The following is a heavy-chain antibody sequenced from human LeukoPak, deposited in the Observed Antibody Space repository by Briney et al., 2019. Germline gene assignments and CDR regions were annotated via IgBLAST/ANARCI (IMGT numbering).Heavy chain of an antibody. CDR1: GGSFSGYY. CDR2: INHSGST. CDR3: ARPTIALLAFDI. V-gene: IGHV4-34*01. J-gene: IGHJ3*02. D-gene: IGHD5-24*01. Sequence: SETLSLTCAVYGGSFSGYYWSWIRQPAGKGLEWIGEINHSGSTNYNPSLKSRVTISVDTSKNQFSLKLSSVTAADTAVYYCARPTIALLAFDIWGQGTMVTVSS.